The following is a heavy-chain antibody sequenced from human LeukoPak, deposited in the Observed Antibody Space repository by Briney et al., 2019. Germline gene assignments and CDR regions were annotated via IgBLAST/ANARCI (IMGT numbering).Heavy chain of an antibody. D-gene: IGHD6-13*01. J-gene: IGHJ6*02. CDR1: GGSISSGGYY. CDR2: IYYSGST. V-gene: IGHV4-31*03. Sequence: SQTLSLTCTVSGGSISSGGYYWSWIRQHPGKGLEWIGYIYYSGSTYYNPSLKSRVTISVDTSKNQFSLKLSSVTAADTAVYYCARDQGYSSSCLTDHPEHYYYYGMDVWGQGTTVTVSS. CDR3: ARDQGYSSSCLTDHPEHYYYYGMDV.